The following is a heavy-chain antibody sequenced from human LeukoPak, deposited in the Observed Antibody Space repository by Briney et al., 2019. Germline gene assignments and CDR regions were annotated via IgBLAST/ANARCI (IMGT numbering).Heavy chain of an antibody. CDR3: ARDLGDYWFDP. CDR1: GITVSSNY. CDR2: IYSGGST. V-gene: IGHV3-66*01. J-gene: IGHJ5*02. Sequence: GGSLRLSCAASGITVSSNYMSWVRQAPGKGLEWVSVIYSGGSTYYADSVKGRFTISRDNSKNTLYLQMNSLRAEDTAVYYCARDLGDYWFDPWGQGTLVTVSS. D-gene: IGHD2-21*02.